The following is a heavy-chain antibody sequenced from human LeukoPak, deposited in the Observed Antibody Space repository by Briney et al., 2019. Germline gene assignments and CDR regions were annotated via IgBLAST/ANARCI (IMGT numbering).Heavy chain of an antibody. V-gene: IGHV4-39*01. D-gene: IGHD3-10*01. CDR3: ARCLGVRPHDP. Sequence: SETLSLTCTVSGGSISSSSYYWGWIRQPLGKGLEWIGSIYYSGSTYYNPSLKSRVTISVDTSKNQFSLKLSSVTAADTAVYYCARCLGVRPHDPWGQGTLVTVSS. J-gene: IGHJ5*02. CDR1: GGSISSSSYY. CDR2: IYYSGST.